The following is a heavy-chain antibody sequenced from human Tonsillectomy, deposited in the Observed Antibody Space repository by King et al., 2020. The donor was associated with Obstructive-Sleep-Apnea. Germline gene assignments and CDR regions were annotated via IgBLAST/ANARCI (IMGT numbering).Heavy chain of an antibody. CDR3: TRVGRYCSGGSCESDY. CDR1: GFTFGDYA. CDR2: IRSKAYGGTT. Sequence: VQLVESGGGLVQPGRSLRLSCTASGFTFGDYAMSWFRQAPGKGLEWVGFIRSKAYGGTTEYAATVKGRFTISRDDSKSVAYLQMNSLKTDDTAVYYCTRVGRYCSGGSCESDYWGQGTLVTVSS. D-gene: IGHD2-15*01. V-gene: IGHV3-49*03. J-gene: IGHJ4*02.